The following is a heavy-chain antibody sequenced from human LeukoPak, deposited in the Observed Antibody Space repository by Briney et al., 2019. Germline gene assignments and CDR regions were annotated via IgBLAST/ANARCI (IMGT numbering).Heavy chain of an antibody. CDR2: IYYSGST. V-gene: IGHV4-39*07. Sequence: KPSETLSPTCTVSGGSISSSSHYWAWIRQPPGEGLEWIGTIYYSGSTYYNPSLKSRVTMSVDPSQIQFSLKLSSVTAADTAVFYCARDRLSSWHGRLVPASFDYWGQGTLVTVSS. CDR3: ARDRLSSWHGRLVPASFDY. CDR1: GGSISSSSHY. D-gene: IGHD6-13*01. J-gene: IGHJ4*02.